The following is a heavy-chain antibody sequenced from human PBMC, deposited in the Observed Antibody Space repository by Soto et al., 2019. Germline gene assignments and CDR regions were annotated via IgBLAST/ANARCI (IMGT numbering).Heavy chain of an antibody. J-gene: IGHJ4*02. CDR3: ARVTGTIGYFDY. CDR1: GCTFTNYY. Sequence: ASVKVSCKASGCTFTNYYMHWVRQAPGQGLEWMGMINPSGGNTNYAQKFQGRVTMTRDTSTSTVYMELSSLRSDDAAVYYCARVTGTIGYFDYWGQGTLVTVSS. V-gene: IGHV1-46*01. D-gene: IGHD1-7*01. CDR2: INPSGGNT.